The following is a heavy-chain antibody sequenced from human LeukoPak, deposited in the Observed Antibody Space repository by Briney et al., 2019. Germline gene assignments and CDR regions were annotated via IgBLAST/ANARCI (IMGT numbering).Heavy chain of an antibody. D-gene: IGHD3-10*01. CDR3: ARIYYFGDNNWRYFDN. J-gene: IGHJ4*02. V-gene: IGHV3-7*01. CDR1: GFTFNSYW. Sequence: GGSLRLSCAASGFTFNSYWMSWVRQAPGKGLEWVANIDPDGSEKQYGDSVKGRFTTSRDNAKNSLYLQMNSLRAEGTAIYYCARIYYFGDNNWRYFDNWGQGTLVTVFS. CDR2: IDPDGSEK.